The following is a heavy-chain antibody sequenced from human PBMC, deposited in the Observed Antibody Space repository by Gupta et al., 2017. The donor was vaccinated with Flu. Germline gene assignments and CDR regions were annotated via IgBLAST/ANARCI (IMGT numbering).Heavy chain of an antibody. CDR3: AKDWRWNNNIYGMNV. V-gene: IGHV3-30*18. CDR2: ISHDGSKN. Sequence: QERVVKAGGGVVQPGRSLTLSLPASGFRFRNYGSHWFAQAPGTGLAWVVGISHDGSKNDHTDTVKGRFSISRDNSKNTLYLQMSGLRTEDTAVYYCAKDWRWNNNIYGMNVWGQGTTVTVSS. CDR1: GFRFRNYG. J-gene: IGHJ6*01. D-gene: IGHD3-3*02.